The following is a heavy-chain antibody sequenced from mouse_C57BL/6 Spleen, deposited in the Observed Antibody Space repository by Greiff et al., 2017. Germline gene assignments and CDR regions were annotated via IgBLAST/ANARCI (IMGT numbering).Heavy chain of an antibody. CDR2: INPNNGGT. Sequence: EVQLQQSGPELVKPGASVKIPCKASGYTFTDYNMDWVKQSHGKSLEWIGDINPNNGGTIYNQKFKGKATLTVDKSSSTAYMELRSLTSEDTAVYYCARKDDYDWFAYWGQGTLVTVSA. V-gene: IGHV1-18*01. D-gene: IGHD2-4*01. CDR3: ARKDDYDWFAY. CDR1: GYTFTDYN. J-gene: IGHJ3*01.